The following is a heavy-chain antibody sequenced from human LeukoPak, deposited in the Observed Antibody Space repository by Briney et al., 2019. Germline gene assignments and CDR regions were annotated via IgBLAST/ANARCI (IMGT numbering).Heavy chain of an antibody. CDR1: GYSLVLYG. CDR2: ISGSTGDT. D-gene: IGHD1-26*01. CDR3: ARAGIVGATYYDY. V-gene: IGHV1-18*01. Sequence: ASVKVSCKASGYSLVLYGISWVRQAPGEGPEWMGWISGSTGDTNYAQKFQGRVTMTADTSSSTAYMELSRLRSDDTAVYYCARAGIVGATYYDYWGQGTLVTVSS. J-gene: IGHJ4*02.